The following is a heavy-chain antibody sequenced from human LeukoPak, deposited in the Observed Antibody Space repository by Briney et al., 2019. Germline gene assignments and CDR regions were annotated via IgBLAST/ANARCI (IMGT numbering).Heavy chain of an antibody. Sequence: ASVKVSCKGSGYTFTSYGISWVRQAPGQGLEWLGWISAYNGNTNYAQKLQGRVTMTTDPSTNTAYMELRSLRSDDPAVYYCARDLKVRGVHYYYYGMDVWGQGTTVTVSS. CDR1: GYTFTSYG. V-gene: IGHV1-18*01. J-gene: IGHJ6*02. D-gene: IGHD3-10*01. CDR2: ISAYNGNT. CDR3: ARDLKVRGVHYYYYGMDV.